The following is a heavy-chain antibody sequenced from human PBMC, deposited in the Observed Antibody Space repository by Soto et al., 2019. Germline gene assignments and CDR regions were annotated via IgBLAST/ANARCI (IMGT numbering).Heavy chain of an antibody. CDR2: IYWDDDK. D-gene: IGHD3-3*01. CDR1: SGVG. J-gene: IGHJ4*02. Sequence: SGVGVGWVRQSPGKAPEWLALIYWDDDKRYSESLKSRLTITKDTSKNQVVLTVANLDPTDTATYYCAHRVLRTVFGLVTTTAIYFDFWGQGTPVAVSS. CDR3: AHRVLRTVFGLVTTTAIYFDF. V-gene: IGHV2-5*02.